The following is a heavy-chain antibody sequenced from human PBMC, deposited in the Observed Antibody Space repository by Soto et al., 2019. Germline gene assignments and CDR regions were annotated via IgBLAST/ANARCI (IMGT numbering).Heavy chain of an antibody. D-gene: IGHD6-13*01. CDR3: AKDRVAAAGTGMTMDV. CDR2: ISGSGGST. V-gene: IGHV3-23*01. J-gene: IGHJ6*02. Sequence: AGGSLRLSCAASGFTFSSYAMSWVRQAPGKGLEWVSAISGSGGSTYYADSVKGRFTISRDNSKNTLYLQMNSLRAEDTAVYYCAKDRVAAAGTGMTMDVWGQGTTVTVSS. CDR1: GFTFSSYA.